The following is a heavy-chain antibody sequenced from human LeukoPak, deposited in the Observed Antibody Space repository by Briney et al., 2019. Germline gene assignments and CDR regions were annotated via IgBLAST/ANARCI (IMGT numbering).Heavy chain of an antibody. CDR3: AKGGPHYGSGSYYAFDY. V-gene: IGHV3-30*18. Sequence: GGSLRLSCAASGFTFTNFAMHWVRQAPGKGLEWVTVISDDGNNKYFADSVKGRFTISRDNSKNTLYLQMNSLGTEDTAVYYCAKGGPHYGSGSYYAFDYWGQGTLVTVSS. CDR1: GFTFTNFA. CDR2: ISDDGNNK. J-gene: IGHJ4*02. D-gene: IGHD3-10*01.